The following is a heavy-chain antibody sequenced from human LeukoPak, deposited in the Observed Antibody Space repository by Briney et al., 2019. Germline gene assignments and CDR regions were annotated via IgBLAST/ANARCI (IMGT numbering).Heavy chain of an antibody. V-gene: IGHV4-38-2*01. J-gene: IGHJ5*02. CDR1: GYSISSGYY. D-gene: IGHD3-3*01. CDR3: ARRKDLWSGYYS. CDR2: IYHSGST. Sequence: SETLSLTCAVSGYSISSGYYWGWIRQPPEKGLEWIGSIYHSGSTYYNPSLKSRVTISVDTSKNQFSLKLSSVTAADTAVYYCARRKDLWSGYYSWGQGTLVTVSS.